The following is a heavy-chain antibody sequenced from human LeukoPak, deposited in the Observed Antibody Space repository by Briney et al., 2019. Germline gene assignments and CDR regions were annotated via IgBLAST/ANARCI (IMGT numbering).Heavy chain of an antibody. CDR3: ARSPEYYFDY. V-gene: IGHV4-31*03. D-gene: IGHD1-14*01. CDR2: IYYSGST. Sequence: PSQTLSLTCTVSGGSISSGGYYGSWIRQHPGKGLEWIGYIYYSGSTYYNPSLKSRVTISVDTSENQFSLKLTSVTAADTAVYYCARSPEYYFDYWGQGTLVTVSS. J-gene: IGHJ4*02. CDR1: GGSISSGGYY.